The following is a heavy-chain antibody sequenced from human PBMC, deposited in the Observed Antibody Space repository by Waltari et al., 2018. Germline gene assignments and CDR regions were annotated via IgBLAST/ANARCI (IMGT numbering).Heavy chain of an antibody. Sequence: QVQLQESGPGLVKPSETLSLTCTVSGGSISGYYWNWIRQPPGKGLEWIGSIYYSGNPKYHPSLKTRVTISIDTSKNQFSLKLSSVTAADTAVYYCARDTLVPAAITPYYYYFGMDVWGQGTAVTVS. J-gene: IGHJ6*02. CDR1: GGSISGYY. CDR3: ARDTLVPAAITPYYYYFGMDV. V-gene: IGHV4-59*01. D-gene: IGHD2-2*02. CDR2: IYYSGNP.